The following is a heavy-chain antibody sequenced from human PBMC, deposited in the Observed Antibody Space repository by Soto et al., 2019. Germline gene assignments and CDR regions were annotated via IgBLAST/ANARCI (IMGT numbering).Heavy chain of an antibody. V-gene: IGHV3-21*01. CDR3: ARSDCTSTGCYVVWFDP. CDR1: GFSFSNYG. D-gene: IGHD2-2*01. CDR2: ISSSSSYI. J-gene: IGHJ5*02. Sequence: GGSLRLSCAASGFSFSNYGMNWVRQAPGKGLEWVSSISSSSSYISYADSVKGRFTISRDNAKNSVYLQMNSLRAEDTAVYYCARSDCTSTGCYVVWFDPWGQGTLVTVSS.